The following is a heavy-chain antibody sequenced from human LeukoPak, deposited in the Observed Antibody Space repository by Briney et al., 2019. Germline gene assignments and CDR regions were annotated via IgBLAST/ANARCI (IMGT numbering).Heavy chain of an antibody. CDR1: GFTFSSYD. D-gene: IGHD1-26*01. V-gene: IGHV3-13*01. J-gene: IGHJ3*02. CDR2: IGIGGAT. CDR3: ARERGSGSYGVEAFDI. Sequence: GGSLRHSCAASGFTFSSYDMHWVRQGTGKGLNWVSAIGIGGATYYAGSVKGRFTISRENAKNSLHLQMNSLGPGDTAMYYCARERGSGSYGVEAFDIWGQGTMVIVSS.